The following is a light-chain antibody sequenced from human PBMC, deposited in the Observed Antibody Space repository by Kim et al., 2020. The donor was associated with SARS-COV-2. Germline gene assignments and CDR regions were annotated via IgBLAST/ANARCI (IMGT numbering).Light chain of an antibody. V-gene: IGLV3-19*01. CDR2: GKN. J-gene: IGLJ1*01. CDR3: DSRDSSGNHYV. CDR1: SLRNFY. Sequence: ALGQTVRITCQGDSLRNFYASWYQQKPGQAPVLVIYGKNKRPSRIPDRFTGSSSGNTASLTITGAQAEDEADYYCDSRDSSGNHYVFGTGTKVTVL.